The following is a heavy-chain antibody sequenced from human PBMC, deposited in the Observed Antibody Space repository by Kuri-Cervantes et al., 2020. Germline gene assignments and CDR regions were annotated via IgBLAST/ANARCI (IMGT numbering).Heavy chain of an antibody. CDR2: MNPNSGNT. J-gene: IGHJ4*02. D-gene: IGHD3-22*01. V-gene: IGHV1-8*02. CDR1: GYTFTSYD. CDR3: AKGYYYDNSGFYFDC. Sequence: ASVKVSCKASGYTFTSYDINWVRQATGQGLEWMGWMNPNSGNTGYAQKFQGRVTMTRNTSISTAYMELSSLRAEDTAVYYCAKGYYYDNSGFYFDCWGQGTLVTVSS.